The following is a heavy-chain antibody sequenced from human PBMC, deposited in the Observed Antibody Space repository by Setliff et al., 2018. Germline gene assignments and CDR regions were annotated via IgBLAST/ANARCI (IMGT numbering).Heavy chain of an antibody. CDR3: AREQWLDPPGYYYMDV. CDR2: IYIGGSA. D-gene: IGHD6-19*01. V-gene: IGHV4-61*09. J-gene: IGHJ6*03. CDR1: GGSISSDVYY. Sequence: PSETLSLTCTVSGGSISSDVYYWSWIRQPAGKGLEWIGHIYIGGSANYNPSLKSRVTMPIDTSKNQFSLKLNSVTAADMAVYYCAREQWLDPPGYYYMDVWAKGTTVTVSS.